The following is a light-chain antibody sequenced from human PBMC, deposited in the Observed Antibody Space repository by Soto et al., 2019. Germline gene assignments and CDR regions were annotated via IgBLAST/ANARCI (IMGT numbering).Light chain of an antibody. CDR1: QDIRND. CDR3: LQHKSYPFT. Sequence: DIQMTQSPSSLSASVGDRVTITCRASQDIRNDLGWFQQKPGKAPKRLIYTASSLQSGVPSRFSGSEFETEFPLTISSLQPEDFATYYCLQHKSYPFTFGPGTKVDIK. V-gene: IGKV1-17*01. J-gene: IGKJ3*01. CDR2: TAS.